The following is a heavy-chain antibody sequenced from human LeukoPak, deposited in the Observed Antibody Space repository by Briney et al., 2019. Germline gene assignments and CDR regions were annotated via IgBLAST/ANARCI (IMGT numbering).Heavy chain of an antibody. D-gene: IGHD3-10*01. J-gene: IGHJ4*02. CDR1: GGSFKSYY. CDR3: AGVFSGCRPFEV. V-gene: IGHV4-59*01. Sequence: PSETLSLTCSVSGGSFKSYYWNWIRQPPGKGPEWIGYIFHTGYTNYNPSLRSRVTTSVDTSKNQFSLKVNSVTAADTAVYYCAGVFSGCRPFEVWGQGTLVTDSS. CDR2: IFHTGYT.